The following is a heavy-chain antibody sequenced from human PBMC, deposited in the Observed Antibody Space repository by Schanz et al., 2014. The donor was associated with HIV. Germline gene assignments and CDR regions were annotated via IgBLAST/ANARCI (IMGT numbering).Heavy chain of an antibody. CDR1: GFTFSTYG. D-gene: IGHD5-18*01. J-gene: IGHJ4*02. V-gene: IGHV3-30*03. CDR3: ARGLPADY. Sequence: QVQLVESGGGVVQPGRSLRLSCAASGFTFSTYGMHWVRQGPGKGLEWVAFISYDGSNKYYADSVEGRFTISRENAKNSLYLQMNSLRAEDTAVYYCARGLPADYWGQGTLVTVSS. CDR2: ISYDGSNK.